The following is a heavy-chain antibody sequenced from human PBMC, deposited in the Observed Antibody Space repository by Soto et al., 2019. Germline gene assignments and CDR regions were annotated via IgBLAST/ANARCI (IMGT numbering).Heavy chain of an antibody. Sequence: PGGSLRLSCAASGFTFSSYEINWVRQAPGKGLEWISYISPNSTTIYYSDSVKGRFTISRDNAKSSLNLQMNSLRAEDTAVYYCARAAGTLVRGVYGMDVWGQGTTVTVSS. CDR1: GFTFSSYE. CDR3: ARAAGTLVRGVYGMDV. J-gene: IGHJ6*02. CDR2: ISPNSTTI. V-gene: IGHV3-48*03. D-gene: IGHD3-10*01.